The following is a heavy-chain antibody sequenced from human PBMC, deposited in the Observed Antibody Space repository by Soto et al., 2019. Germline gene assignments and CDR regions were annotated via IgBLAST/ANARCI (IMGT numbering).Heavy chain of an antibody. CDR1: GYTFTSYD. V-gene: IGHV1-18*01. J-gene: IGHJ5*02. D-gene: IGHD3-10*01. Sequence: ASVKVSCKASGYTFTSYDISWVRQAPGQGLEWMGWISGYNGKTNYAQKFQGRVTMTTDTSTTTAYMELRSLRSDDTAVYYCARLYYYGSGSFSQFDPWGQGILVTVYS. CDR3: ARLYYYGSGSFSQFDP. CDR2: ISGYNGKT.